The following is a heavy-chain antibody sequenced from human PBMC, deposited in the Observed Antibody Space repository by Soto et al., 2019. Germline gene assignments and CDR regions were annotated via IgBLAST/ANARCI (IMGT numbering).Heavy chain of an antibody. Sequence: QVQLVESGGGVVQPGRSLRLSCAASGFTFSSYAMHWVRQAPGKGLEWVAVISYDGSNKYYADSVKGRFTISRDNSKNPLYLHMNSLKAEVTAVYYCARGEAAFGFWGQGTLVTGSS. CDR2: ISYDGSNK. J-gene: IGHJ4*02. CDR3: ARGEAAFGF. V-gene: IGHV3-30-3*01. D-gene: IGHD3-16*01. CDR1: GFTFSSYA.